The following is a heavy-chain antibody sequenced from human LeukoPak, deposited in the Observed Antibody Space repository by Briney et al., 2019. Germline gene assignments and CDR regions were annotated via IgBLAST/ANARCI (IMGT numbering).Heavy chain of an antibody. CDR2: ISYGGST. CDR1: GGSISSYY. D-gene: IGHD1-1*01. CDR3: AREGTAGTNLNWFDP. J-gene: IGHJ5*02. V-gene: IGHV4-59*01. Sequence: SETLSLTCTVSGGSISSYYWSWIRQPPGKGLEWIGYISYGGSTNFNPSLKSRVTISVDTSKNQFSLKLSSVTAAVTAVYYCAREGTAGTNLNWFDPWGQGTLVTVSS.